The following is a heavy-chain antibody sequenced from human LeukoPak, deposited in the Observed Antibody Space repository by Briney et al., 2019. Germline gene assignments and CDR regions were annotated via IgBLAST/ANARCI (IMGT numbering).Heavy chain of an antibody. CDR1: GGSIGSYY. Sequence: PSETLSLTCTVSGGSIGSYYWTWIRQPPGKGLEWIGYIYYSGITNYNPSLKSRVTISVDTSKNQFSLKLSSVTAADTAVYYCARQGYGGNSGYFDYWGQGILVTVSS. CDR3: ARQGYGGNSGYFDY. J-gene: IGHJ4*02. V-gene: IGHV4-59*08. CDR2: IYYSGIT. D-gene: IGHD4-23*01.